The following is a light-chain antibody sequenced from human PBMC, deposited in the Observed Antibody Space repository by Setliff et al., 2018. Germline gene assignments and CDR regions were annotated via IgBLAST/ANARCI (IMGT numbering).Light chain of an antibody. CDR3: CAYTGSSTYV. CDR2: DVN. V-gene: IGLV2-14*01. J-gene: IGLJ1*01. Sequence: QSVLTQPASVSGSPGQSITISCSGTRSDVGSYDLVSWYQQHPGTAPKLIISDVNNRPSGVSNRFSGSKSGNTASLTISGLQAEDEAAYYCCAYTGSSTYVFGTGTKVTVL. CDR1: RSDVGSYDL.